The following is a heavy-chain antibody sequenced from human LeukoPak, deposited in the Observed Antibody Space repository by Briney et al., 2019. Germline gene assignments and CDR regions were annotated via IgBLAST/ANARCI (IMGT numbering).Heavy chain of an antibody. CDR1: GFTVSSNY. D-gene: IGHD2-15*01. CDR3: AGGYCSGGSCIDAFDI. J-gene: IGHJ3*02. V-gene: IGHV3-66*01. Sequence: PGGSLRLSCAASGFTVSSNYMSWVRQAPGKGLEWVSVIYSGSSTYYADSVKGRFTISRDNSKNTLYLQMNSLRAEDTAVYYCAGGYCSGGSCIDAFDIWGQGTMVTVSS. CDR2: IYSGSST.